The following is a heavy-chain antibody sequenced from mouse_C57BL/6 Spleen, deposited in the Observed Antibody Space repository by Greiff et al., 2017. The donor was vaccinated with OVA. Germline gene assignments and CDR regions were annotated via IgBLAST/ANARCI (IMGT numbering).Heavy chain of an antibody. CDR1: GYTFTSYW. J-gene: IGHJ2*01. D-gene: IGHD1-1*01. V-gene: IGHV1-52*01. Sequence: QVQLKQPGAELVRPGSSVKLSCKASGYTFTSYWMHWVKQRPVQGLEWIGNIDPSDSETHYNQKFKDKATLTVDKSSSTAYMQLSSLTSEDSAVYYCASGSYYGSLDYWGQGTTLTVSS. CDR2: IDPSDSET. CDR3: ASGSYYGSLDY.